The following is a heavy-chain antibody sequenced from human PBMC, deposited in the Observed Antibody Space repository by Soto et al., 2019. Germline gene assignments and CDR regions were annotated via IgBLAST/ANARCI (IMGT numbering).Heavy chain of an antibody. V-gene: IGHV1-69*13. J-gene: IGHJ4*02. Sequence: GAPVKVSCKASGSTFSSYAISWVRQAPGQGLEWMGGIIPIFGTANYAQKFQGRVTITADESTSTAYMELSSLRSEDTAVYYCARASVVTPLVLYYFDYWGQGTLVTVSS. D-gene: IGHD2-21*02. CDR1: GSTFSSYA. CDR3: ARASVVTPLVLYYFDY. CDR2: IIPIFGTA.